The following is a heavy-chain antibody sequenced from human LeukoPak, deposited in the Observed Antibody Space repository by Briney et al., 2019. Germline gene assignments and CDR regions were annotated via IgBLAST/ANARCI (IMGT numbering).Heavy chain of an antibody. CDR3: TTNSGSYFLH. D-gene: IGHD1-26*01. Sequence: ASVKVSCKVSGYTLTELAMHWVRQAPGKGLEWMGGFDPEDGETIYPQNFQGRVTMTEDTSTDTAYLPLRRVNSDNSAVYYRTTNSGSYFLHWGQGTLVTVSS. J-gene: IGHJ1*01. CDR1: GYTLTELA. V-gene: IGHV1-24*01. CDR2: FDPEDGET.